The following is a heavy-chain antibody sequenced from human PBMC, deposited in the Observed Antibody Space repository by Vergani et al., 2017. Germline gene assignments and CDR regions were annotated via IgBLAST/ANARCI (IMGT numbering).Heavy chain of an antibody. V-gene: IGHV4-34*01. CDR2: INHSGST. CDR1: GGSFSGYY. CDR3: ARDLFYYDSSGYYSGFFDY. D-gene: IGHD3-22*01. J-gene: IGHJ4*02. Sequence: QVQLQQWGAGLLKPSETLSLTCAVYGGSFSGYYWSWIRQPPGKGLEWIGEINHSGSTNYNPSLKSRVTISVDTSKNQFSLKLSSVTAADTAVYYCARDLFYYDSSGYYSGFFDYWGQGTLVTVSS.